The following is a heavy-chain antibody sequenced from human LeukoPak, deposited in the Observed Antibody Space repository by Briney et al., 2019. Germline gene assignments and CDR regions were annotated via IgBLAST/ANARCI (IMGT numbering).Heavy chain of an antibody. CDR1: GGSISEISYY. CDR2: IYYSGTT. CDR3: ARQGVVGATGFDF. D-gene: IGHD1-26*01. V-gene: IGHV4-39*01. Sequence: PSETLSLTCSVSGGSISEISYYWGWTRQPPGKGLEWIGNIYYSGTTYNNPSLESRVVISVDTSRNQFSLKLTSVTATDTAVYYCARQGVVGATGFDFWGQGILVTVSS. J-gene: IGHJ4*02.